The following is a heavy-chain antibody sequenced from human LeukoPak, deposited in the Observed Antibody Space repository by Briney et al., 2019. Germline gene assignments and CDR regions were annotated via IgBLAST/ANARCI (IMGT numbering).Heavy chain of an antibody. J-gene: IGHJ4*02. CDR3: AREIRGYSYGFVDY. CDR2: IYYSGST. D-gene: IGHD5-18*01. V-gene: IGHV4-31*03. CDR1: GGSISSVGYY. Sequence: SETLSLTCTVSGGSISSVGYYWSWIRQHPGKCLEWIGYIYYSGSTYYNPSLKSRVTISVDTSKNQFSLKLSSVTAADTAVYYCAREIRGYSYGFVDYWGQGTLVTVSS.